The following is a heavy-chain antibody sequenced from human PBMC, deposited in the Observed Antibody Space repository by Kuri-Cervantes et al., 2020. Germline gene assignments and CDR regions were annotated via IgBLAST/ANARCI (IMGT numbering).Heavy chain of an antibody. Sequence: GESPKISCPASGFTFSSYGMHWVRQAPGKGLEWVAVIWYDGSNKYYADSVKGRFTISRDNSKNTLYLQMNSLRAEDTAVYYCARVLPKYYDFWSGFHYYYYGMDVWGQGTTVTDSS. J-gene: IGHJ6*02. CDR2: IWYDGSNK. V-gene: IGHV3-33*01. D-gene: IGHD3-3*01. CDR1: GFTFSSYG. CDR3: ARVLPKYYDFWSGFHYYYYGMDV.